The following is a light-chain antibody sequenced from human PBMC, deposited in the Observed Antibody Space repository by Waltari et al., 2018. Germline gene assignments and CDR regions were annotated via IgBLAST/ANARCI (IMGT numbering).Light chain of an antibody. CDR1: QRIGRY. CDR2: GAS. V-gene: IGKV3-20*01. J-gene: IGKJ1*01. Sequence: EVVLTQSPGTLSLSPGETATLPCRASQRIGRYLVWYQQKSGQAPRLLIYGASTRATGIPDRFSGSGSGTDFSLTISRLEAEDFAVYYCQNHERLPATFGQGTKVEIK. CDR3: QNHERLPAT.